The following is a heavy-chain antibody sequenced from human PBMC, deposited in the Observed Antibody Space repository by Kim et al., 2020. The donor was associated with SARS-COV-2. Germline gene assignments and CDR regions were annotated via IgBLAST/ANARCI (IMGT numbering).Heavy chain of an antibody. D-gene: IGHD2-15*01. CDR2: IYSSGTYI. J-gene: IGHJ6*02. CDR1: GFTFSSYT. V-gene: IGHV3-21*01. CDR3: ARDVVVVAASDVDYYGMDV. Sequence: GGSLRLSCAASGFTFSSYTMNWVRQAPGKGLEWVSSIYSSGTYINYADSLKGRFTISRDNAKNSLYLQMNSLRAEDTAVYFCARDVVVVAASDVDYYGMDVWGQGTTVTVSS.